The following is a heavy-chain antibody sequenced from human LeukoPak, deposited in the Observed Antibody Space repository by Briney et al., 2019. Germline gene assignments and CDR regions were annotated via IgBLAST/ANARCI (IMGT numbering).Heavy chain of an antibody. CDR2: IYYSGST. Sequence: SETLSLTCTVSGGSISSYHWSWLRQPPGKTLEWIGYIYYSGSTNYNPSLRSRVSISGDTPKNQFSLKLSSVTAADTAVYYCARSTGDYALTFDYWGQGILVTVSS. CDR3: ARSTGDYALTFDY. V-gene: IGHV4-59*01. CDR1: GGSISSYH. J-gene: IGHJ4*02. D-gene: IGHD4-17*01.